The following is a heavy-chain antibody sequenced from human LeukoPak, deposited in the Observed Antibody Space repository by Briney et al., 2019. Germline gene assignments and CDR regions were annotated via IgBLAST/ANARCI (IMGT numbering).Heavy chain of an antibody. CDR3: ARGGYGYNRCDYFDY. D-gene: IGHD5-24*01. CDR1: GGSISSFF. J-gene: IGHJ4*02. CDR2: IFSSGST. Sequence: SETLSLTCTVSGGSISSFFWSWIRQPPGEGLEWIGSIFSSGSTNYNTSLRSRVSISLDTSKNQFSLRLGSVTAADTAVYFCARGGYGYNRCDYFDYWGQGTLVTVSS. V-gene: IGHV4-59*01.